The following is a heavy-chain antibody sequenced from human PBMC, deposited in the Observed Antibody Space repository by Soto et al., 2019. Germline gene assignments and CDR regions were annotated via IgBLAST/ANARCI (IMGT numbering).Heavy chain of an antibody. Sequence: QEQLVQSGGEVKKPGASVRVSCKASGYTFTKYGITWVRQAPGQGLEWMGWIGVYNGKTNYARKIQGRVITNAATSASTSYMYLRSLRSHVTSVYYCSRARYCTSSSCYNHYYYGMDIWGQGTTVSVSS. J-gene: IGHJ6*02. V-gene: IGHV1-18*04. D-gene: IGHD2-2*02. CDR2: IGVYNGKT. CDR1: GYTFTKYG. CDR3: SRARYCTSSSCYNHYYYGMDI.